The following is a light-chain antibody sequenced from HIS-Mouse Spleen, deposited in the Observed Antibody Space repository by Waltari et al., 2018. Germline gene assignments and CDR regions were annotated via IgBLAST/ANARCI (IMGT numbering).Light chain of an antibody. CDR3: QQYNNWPPWT. Sequence: EIVMTQSPATLSVSPGERATIPCRASQSVSSNLAWYQQKPGQAPRILIYGASTRVTGIPARFSGSGSGTEFTLTISSMQSEDFAVYYCQQYNNWPPWTFGQGTKVEIK. CDR2: GAS. V-gene: IGKV3-15*01. J-gene: IGKJ1*01. CDR1: QSVSSN.